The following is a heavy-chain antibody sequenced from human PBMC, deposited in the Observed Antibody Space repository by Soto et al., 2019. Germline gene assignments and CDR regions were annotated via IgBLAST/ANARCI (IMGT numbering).Heavy chain of an antibody. CDR2: IYYSGST. J-gene: IGHJ4*02. Sequence: SETLSLTCAVSGGSISSGDYYWSWIRQVPGKGLEWIGYIYYSGSTYYNPSLKSRVAMSVDTSKNQFSLKMRSVTAADTAIYYCAREGPIAAAGRFDYWGQGTLVTVSS. D-gene: IGHD6-13*01. CDR1: GGSISSGDYY. V-gene: IGHV4-31*11. CDR3: AREGPIAAAGRFDY.